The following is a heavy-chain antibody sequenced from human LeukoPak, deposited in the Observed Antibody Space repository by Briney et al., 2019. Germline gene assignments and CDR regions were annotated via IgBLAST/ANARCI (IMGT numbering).Heavy chain of an antibody. CDR3: ARPISSQGYFGVVID. CDR1: GYSISSASY. Sequence: SEXLSLTCAVSGYSISSASYWGWIRQPPGKGLEWIGNIYHSGSPYYNPSLKSRVTISVDTSKNKFSLKLSSVTAADTAVYYCARPISSQGYFGVVIDWGQGTLVTVSS. J-gene: IGHJ4*02. V-gene: IGHV4-38-2*01. CDR2: IYHSGSP. D-gene: IGHD3-3*01.